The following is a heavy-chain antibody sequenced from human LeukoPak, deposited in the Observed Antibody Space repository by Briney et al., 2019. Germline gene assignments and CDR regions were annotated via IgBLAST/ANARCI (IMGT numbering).Heavy chain of an antibody. J-gene: IGHJ5*02. CDR2: ISPHNANT. V-gene: IGHV1-18*01. CDR3: ARWAEARIAVAGMRTYNWFDP. Sequence: ASVKVSCKASGYGFTSHGITWVRQAPGQGLEWMGWISPHNANTNYAQKLQGRVTMTKDTSTSTAYMELRSLRSDDTAVYYCARWAEARIAVAGMRTYNWFDPWGQGTLVTVSS. D-gene: IGHD6-19*01. CDR1: GYGFTSHG.